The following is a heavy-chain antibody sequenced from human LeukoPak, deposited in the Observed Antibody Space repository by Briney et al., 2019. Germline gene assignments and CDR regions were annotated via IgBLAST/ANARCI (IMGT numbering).Heavy chain of an antibody. CDR1: GFSSTNSW. Sequence: GESPKISCKGSGFSSTNSWIAWVRQVPGKGLEWMGIIYLGDSDTRYSPSFRGQVTISADKSITTAYLQWSSLRASDTAIYYCARHPSSTRGWPLDYWGQGTLVTVSS. CDR2: IYLGDSDT. V-gene: IGHV5-51*01. J-gene: IGHJ4*02. CDR3: ARHPSSTRGWPLDY. D-gene: IGHD6-19*01.